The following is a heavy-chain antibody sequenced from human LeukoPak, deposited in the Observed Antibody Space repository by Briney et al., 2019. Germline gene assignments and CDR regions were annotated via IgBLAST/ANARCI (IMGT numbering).Heavy chain of an antibody. Sequence: SETLSLTCTVSGGSISSYHWNWIRQPPGKGLEWIGYTYYSGSTNYNPSLKSRVTISVDTSKNQFSLKLSSVTAADTAVYYCARSFWVGRDWFDPWGQGTLVTVSS. J-gene: IGHJ5*02. V-gene: IGHV4-59*08. D-gene: IGHD3-10*01. CDR2: TYYSGST. CDR3: ARSFWVGRDWFDP. CDR1: GGSISSYH.